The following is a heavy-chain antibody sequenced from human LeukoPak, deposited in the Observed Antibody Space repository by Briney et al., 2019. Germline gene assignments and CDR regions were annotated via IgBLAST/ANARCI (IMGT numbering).Heavy chain of an antibody. CDR1: GYTFTSYY. D-gene: IGHD1-26*01. CDR2: INPSGGST. V-gene: IGHV1-46*01. CDR3: ARGSYEWGPTSYNWFDP. Sequence: ASVKVSCKASGYTFTSYYMHWVRQAPGQGLEWMGIINPSGGSTSYAQKFQGRVTMTRDMSTSTVYMELSSLRSEDTAVYYCARGSYEWGPTSYNWFDPWGQGTLVSVSS. J-gene: IGHJ5*02.